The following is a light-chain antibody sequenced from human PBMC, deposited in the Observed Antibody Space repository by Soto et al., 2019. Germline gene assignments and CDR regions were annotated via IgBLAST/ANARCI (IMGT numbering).Light chain of an antibody. Sequence: DIQMTQSPSSLSASVGDRVTITCRASQSISNYLNWYQQKPGKAPKLLIYAASSLQTGVPSRFSGSGSGTDFTLTISSLQSEDFAVYYCQQYNNWPRTFGQGTKVEIK. CDR3: QQYNNWPRT. CDR2: AAS. CDR1: QSISNY. V-gene: IGKV1-39*01. J-gene: IGKJ1*01.